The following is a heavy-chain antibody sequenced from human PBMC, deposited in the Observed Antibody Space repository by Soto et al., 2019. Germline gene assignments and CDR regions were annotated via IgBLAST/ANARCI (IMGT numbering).Heavy chain of an antibody. D-gene: IGHD2-15*01. V-gene: IGHV5-51*01. J-gene: IGHJ4*02. CDR2: IYPGDSDT. CDR3: ARGSYGGNHVDY. CDR1: GYSFTSYW. Sequence: HGESLTISCKGSGYSFTSYWIGWVRQMPGKGLEWMGTIYPGDSDTRYSPSFEGQVTISADKSISTAYLQWRSVKAADSAIYFCARGSYGGNHVDYWGQGTQVTVSS.